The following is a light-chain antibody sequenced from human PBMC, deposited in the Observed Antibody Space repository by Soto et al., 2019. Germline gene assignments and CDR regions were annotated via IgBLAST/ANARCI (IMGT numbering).Light chain of an antibody. J-gene: IGKJ1*01. CDR1: QSISSW. V-gene: IGKV1-5*03. CDR3: QQYDSYSWT. Sequence: DIQMTQSPSTLSASVGERVTITCRASQSISSWLAWYQQKQGKAPKLLIYKASSLESGVPSRFSGSGSGTEFTLTISSLEPEDFAAYYWQQYDSYSWTFGQGTKVEIK. CDR2: KAS.